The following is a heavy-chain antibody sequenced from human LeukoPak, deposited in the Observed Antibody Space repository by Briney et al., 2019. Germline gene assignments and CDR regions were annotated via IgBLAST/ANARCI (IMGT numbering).Heavy chain of an antibody. CDR3: ARGPVAATSYFDY. V-gene: IGHV3-30*04. D-gene: IGHD2-15*01. Sequence: PGGSLRLSCAASGFTFRSYAMHWVRQAPGKGLEWVAVISYDGSNKYYIDSVKGRFTISRDNAKNSLYLQMNSLRAEDTAVYYCARGPVAATSYFDYWGQGTLVTVSS. CDR2: ISYDGSNK. CDR1: GFTFRSYA. J-gene: IGHJ4*02.